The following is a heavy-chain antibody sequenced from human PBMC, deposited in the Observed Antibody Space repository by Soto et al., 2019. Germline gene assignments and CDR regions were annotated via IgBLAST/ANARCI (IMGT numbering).Heavy chain of an antibody. CDR1: GGTFSKYA. CDR3: AQTLGLAVAGPGRFDL. J-gene: IGHJ2*01. Sequence: QVQLVQSGAEVKKYGSSVKVSCKASGGTFSKYAISWVRQAPGQGLEWMGGITPMFGTANYAQRFQGRVTSAADESTSTAYRQLNSLRSDDTAVYYCAQTLGLAVAGPGRFDLWGRGTLVTVSS. V-gene: IGHV1-69*12. CDR2: ITPMFGTA. D-gene: IGHD6-19*01.